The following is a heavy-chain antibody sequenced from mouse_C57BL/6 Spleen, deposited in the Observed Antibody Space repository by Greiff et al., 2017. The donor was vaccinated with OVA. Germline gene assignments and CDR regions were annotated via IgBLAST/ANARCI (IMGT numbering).Heavy chain of an antibody. CDR2: IDPNSGGT. CDR3: ARMGLRSPYGMDY. Sequence: QVQLKQPGAELVKPGASVKLSCKASGYTFTSYWMHWVKQRPGRGLEWIGRIDPNSGGTKYNEKFKSKATLTVDKPSSTAYMQRSSLTSEDSAVYYCARMGLRSPYGMDYWGQGTSVTVSS. V-gene: IGHV1-72*01. CDR1: GYTFTSYW. J-gene: IGHJ4*01. D-gene: IGHD2-2*01.